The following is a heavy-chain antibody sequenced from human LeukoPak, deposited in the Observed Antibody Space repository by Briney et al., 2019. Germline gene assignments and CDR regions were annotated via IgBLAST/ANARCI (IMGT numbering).Heavy chain of an antibody. CDR1: GFSISTYW. V-gene: IGHV3-7*02. CDR3: ARWGGGFDY. Sequence: GGSLRLSCVASGFSISTYWMGWVRQAPGRGLEWVGNIKQDGSVQSYVEAVKGRFTISRDNAKNSLYLQMNSLRADDTAVYYCARWGGGFDYWGQGTLVTASS. D-gene: IGHD3-16*01. CDR2: IKQDGSVQ. J-gene: IGHJ4*02.